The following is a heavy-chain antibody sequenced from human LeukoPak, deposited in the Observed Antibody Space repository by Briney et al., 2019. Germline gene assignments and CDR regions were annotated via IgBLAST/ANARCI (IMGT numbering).Heavy chain of an antibody. CDR1: GGSISSGGSY. CDR3: ASDLGYCSGGSCWSI. CDR2: IYYNGGT. V-gene: IGHV4-31*03. Sequence: SQTLSLTCTVSGGSISSGGSYWIWIRQHPGKGLEWIGYIYYNGGTYYNPSLKSRLTISSETSKNQFSLKLSSVTAADTAVYYCASDLGYCSGGSCWSIWGQGTMVTVS. D-gene: IGHD2-15*01. J-gene: IGHJ3*02.